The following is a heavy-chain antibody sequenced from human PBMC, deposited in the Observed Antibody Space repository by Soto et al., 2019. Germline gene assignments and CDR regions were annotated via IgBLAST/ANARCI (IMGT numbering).Heavy chain of an antibody. CDR2: INPNSGVT. V-gene: IGHV1-2*02. Sequence: XPVKGSCQCSGDTFTGHYMRLVQQTPGQGLERMVWINPNSGVTNYAQKFQGRFTMTRDTSISTAYMALSRLRSDDTAVYYCAREAAGAGYYYYYGMDFWGQGTTVTVSS. CDR3: AREAAGAGYYYYYGMDF. D-gene: IGHD6-13*01. J-gene: IGHJ6*02. CDR1: GDTFTGHY.